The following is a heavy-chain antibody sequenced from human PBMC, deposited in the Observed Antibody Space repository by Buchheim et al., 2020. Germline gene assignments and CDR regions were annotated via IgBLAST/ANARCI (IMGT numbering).Heavy chain of an antibody. CDR2: IGSSGTTI. Sequence: EMQLVESGGGLVQSGGSLRLSCAASGFAFSSYEMNWVRQAPGEGLEWVSYIGSSGTTIHYADSVKGRFTISRDNAQNSLYLQMNSLRDEDTAVYYCAREGPWEYYGLDVWGQGTT. CDR3: AREGPWEYYGLDV. CDR1: GFAFSSYE. V-gene: IGHV3-48*03. J-gene: IGHJ6*02. D-gene: IGHD1-26*01.